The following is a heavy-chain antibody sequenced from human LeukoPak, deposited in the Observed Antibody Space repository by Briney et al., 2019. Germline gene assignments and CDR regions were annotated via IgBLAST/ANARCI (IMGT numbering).Heavy chain of an antibody. D-gene: IGHD3-9*01. V-gene: IGHV3-74*01. Sequence: GGSLRLSCAASGFTFGNYWMHWVRQAPGKGLVWVSRINTDESITNYADSVKGRFTLSRDNAKKTLYLQMNRLTAEDTAVYYCARGQTYYDGSTGYHYYAFDMWGQGTMVTVSS. CDR3: ARGQTYYDGSTGYHYYAFDM. CDR2: INTDESIT. J-gene: IGHJ3*02. CDR1: GFTFGNYW.